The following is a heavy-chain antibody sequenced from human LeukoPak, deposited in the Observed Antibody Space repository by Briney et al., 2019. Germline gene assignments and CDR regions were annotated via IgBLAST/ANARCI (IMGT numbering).Heavy chain of an antibody. D-gene: IGHD3-3*01. CDR2: ISASGHST. CDR1: GLTFSNYA. CDR3: AKQMGDFGVVTGLDY. V-gene: IGHV3-23*01. J-gene: IGHJ4*01. Sequence: GASLRLSCAASGLTFSNYAVTWVRQAPGKGLEWVSSISASGHSTYYADSVKGRFTVSQDNSKNTVYLQMNSLRAEDTAVYYCAKQMGDFGVVTGLDYWGHGSLVTVSS.